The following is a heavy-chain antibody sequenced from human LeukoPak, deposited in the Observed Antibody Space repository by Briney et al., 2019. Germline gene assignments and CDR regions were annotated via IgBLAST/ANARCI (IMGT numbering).Heavy chain of an antibody. CDR2: ISPIFGIA. J-gene: IGHJ4*02. CDR3: AKTGVEYASSSGVLDS. Sequence: SVKVSRKASGGTFRSSAITWVRQAPGQRFEWLGQISPIFGIADYAQKFQGRLTITTDESTSTAYLELSGLRSEDTALYYCAKTGVEYASSSGVLDSWGQGTLVTVSS. V-gene: IGHV1-69*05. D-gene: IGHD6-6*01. CDR1: GGTFRSSA.